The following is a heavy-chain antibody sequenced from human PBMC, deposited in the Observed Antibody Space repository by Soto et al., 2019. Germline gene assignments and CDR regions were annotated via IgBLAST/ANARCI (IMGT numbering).Heavy chain of an antibody. CDR2: ISYDGSDE. CDR1: GFTFSDYP. D-gene: IGHD3-3*01. V-gene: IGHV3-30-3*01. J-gene: IGHJ5*02. CDR3: ARDRALEHHNWLDP. Sequence: QVQVVESGGGVVQPGRSLRLSCAASGFTFSDYPMHWVRQAPGKGLEWVAVISYDGSDEYYADSMKGRFTISRDTATKPLYLPIITVRAHVKAVYSCARDRALEHHNWLDPWRQRTLVNGSS.